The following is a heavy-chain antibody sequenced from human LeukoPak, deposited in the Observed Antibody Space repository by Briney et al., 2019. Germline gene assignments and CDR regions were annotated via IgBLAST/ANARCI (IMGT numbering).Heavy chain of an antibody. CDR1: GYSFTSYW. CDR2: IYPGDSDT. Sequence: GESLKISCKGSGYSFTSYWIGWVRQMPGKGLEWMGIIYPGDSDTRYSPSFQGQVTISADKSISTAYLQWSSLKASDTAMYYCARRAIAARLFGRNWFDPLGPGNPGHRLL. CDR3: ARRAIAARLFGRNWFDP. V-gene: IGHV5-51*01. D-gene: IGHD6-6*01. J-gene: IGHJ5*02.